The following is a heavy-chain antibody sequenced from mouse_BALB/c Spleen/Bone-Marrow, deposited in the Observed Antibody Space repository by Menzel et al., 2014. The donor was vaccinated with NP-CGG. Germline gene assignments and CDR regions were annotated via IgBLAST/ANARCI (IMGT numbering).Heavy chain of an antibody. D-gene: IGHD3-1*01. J-gene: IGHJ3*01. CDR3: ARFSQLGLLAY. CDR1: GYNFTSYW. CDR2: IYPGSGST. Sequence: QVQLQQSGAELVKPGTSVKLSCKASGYNFTSYWINWVKLRPGQGLEWIGDIYPGSGSTNYNEMFKSKATLTVDTSSSTAYMQLSSLASEDSALYYCARFSQLGLLAYWGQGTLVTVSA. V-gene: IGHV1-55*01.